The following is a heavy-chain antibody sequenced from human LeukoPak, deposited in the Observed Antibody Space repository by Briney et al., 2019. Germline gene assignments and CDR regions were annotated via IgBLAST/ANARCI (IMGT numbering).Heavy chain of an antibody. CDR2: IYHSGST. V-gene: IGHV4-4*02. CDR3: ARVRYYYDSSGYWYFDL. D-gene: IGHD3-22*01. J-gene: IGHJ2*01. CDR1: GGSISSSNW. Sequence: SGTLSLTCAVSGGSISSSNWWSWVRQPPGKGLEWIREIYHSGSTNYNPSLKSRVTISVDKSKNQFSLKLSSVTAADTAVYYCARVRYYYDSSGYWYFDLWGRGTLVTVSS.